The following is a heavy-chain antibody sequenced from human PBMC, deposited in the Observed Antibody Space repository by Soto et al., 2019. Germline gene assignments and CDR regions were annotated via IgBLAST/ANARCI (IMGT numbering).Heavy chain of an antibody. D-gene: IGHD5-18*01. CDR3: ARGPSHGAFDY. CDR1: GYTFTAYF. CDR2: IDPNSGAT. J-gene: IGHJ4*02. V-gene: IGHV1-2*02. Sequence: QVHLVQSGAEVEKPGASVKVSCKASGYTFTAYFLHWFRQAPGQGPEWMGWIDPNSGATKSASKFQGRVTMTRDTSIATAYMELRRLTSDDTAVYYCARGPSHGAFDYWGQGTLVTVSS.